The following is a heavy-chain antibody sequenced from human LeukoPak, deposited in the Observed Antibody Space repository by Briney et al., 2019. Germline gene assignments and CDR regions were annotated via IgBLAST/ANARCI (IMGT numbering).Heavy chain of an antibody. CDR3: ARRGYASSWSFDY. CDR2: IYYSGST. J-gene: IGHJ4*02. Sequence: PSETLSLTCAVYGGSFSGYYWNWVRQPPGKGLEWIGYIYYSGSTKYNPSLKSRVTISVDTSKNQFSLKLSSVTAADTAVYHCARRGYASSWSFDYWGQGTLVTVSS. D-gene: IGHD6-13*01. CDR1: GGSFSGYY. V-gene: IGHV4-59*08.